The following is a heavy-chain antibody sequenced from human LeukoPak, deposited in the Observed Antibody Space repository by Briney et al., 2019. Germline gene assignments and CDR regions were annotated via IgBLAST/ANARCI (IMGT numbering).Heavy chain of an antibody. CDR1: GFTFSSYA. Sequence: SGGSLRLSCAASGFTFSSYAVSWVRQAPGKGLEWVSAISGSGGSTYYADSVKGRFTISRDNSKNTLYLQMNSLRAEDTAVYYCAKVGAAAGTYHFDYWGQGTLVTVSS. V-gene: IGHV3-23*01. J-gene: IGHJ4*02. CDR2: ISGSGGST. CDR3: AKVGAAAGTYHFDY. D-gene: IGHD6-13*01.